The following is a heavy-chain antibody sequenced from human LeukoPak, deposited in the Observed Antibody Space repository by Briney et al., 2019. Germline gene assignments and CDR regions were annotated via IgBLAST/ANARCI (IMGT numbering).Heavy chain of an antibody. D-gene: IGHD3-10*01. CDR3: AREGTSGGLNWLDP. J-gene: IGHJ5*02. CDR2: IYYSGST. V-gene: IGHV4-59*12. CDR1: GGSISSYY. Sequence: SETLSLTCTVSGGSISSYYWSWIRQPPGKGLEWIGYIYYSGSTDYNPSLKSRVTISVDTSKNQFSLRLSSVNAADTAVYFCAREGTSGGLNWLDPWGQGTLVTVSS.